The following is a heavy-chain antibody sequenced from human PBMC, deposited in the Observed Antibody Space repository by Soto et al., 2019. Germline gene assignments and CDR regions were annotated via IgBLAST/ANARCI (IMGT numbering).Heavy chain of an antibody. CDR2: ISGSGGST. J-gene: IGHJ4*02. CDR1: GFTFSSYA. V-gene: IGHV3-23*01. Sequence: GGSLRLSCAASGFTFSSYAMSWVRQAPGKGLEWVSAISGSGGSTYYADSVKGRFTISRDSSKNTLYLQMNSLRAEDTAVYYCAKEGYCSGGSCSEPPFDYWGQGTLVTVSS. CDR3: AKEGYCSGGSCSEPPFDY. D-gene: IGHD2-15*01.